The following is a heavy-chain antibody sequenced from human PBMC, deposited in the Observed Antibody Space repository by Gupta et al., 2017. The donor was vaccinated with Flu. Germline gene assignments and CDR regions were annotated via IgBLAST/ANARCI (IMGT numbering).Heavy chain of an antibody. CDR2: INGDAKSR. J-gene: IGHJ5*01. Sequence: EVQLVESGGGLVQPGGSLRLSCSGSGLIFNTYWMHWVRQAPGKGLVWVSDINGDAKSRNYADSVKGRFTISRDNAKNTLYLQMNSLRAEDTAVYYCARGSSTTVTFLQNFFDSWGPGTLVTVSS. V-gene: IGHV3-74*01. CDR1: GLIFNTYW. D-gene: IGHD4-4*01. CDR3: ARGSSTTVTFLQNFFDS.